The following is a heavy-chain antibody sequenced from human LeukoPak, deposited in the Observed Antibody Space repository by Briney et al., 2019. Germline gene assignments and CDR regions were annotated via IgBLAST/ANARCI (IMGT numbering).Heavy chain of an antibody. CDR3: VWQYYDRTGYYYFDY. V-gene: IGHV4-39*01. CDR2: MYYSGST. J-gene: IGHJ4*02. CDR1: GGSITGSSYY. D-gene: IGHD3-22*01. Sequence: PSETLSLTCTVSGGSITGSSYYWGWIRQPPGKGLEWVGSMYYSGSTFYNPSLKSRVTIPVDTSKNQFSLRLSSVTAADTAVYYCVWQYYDRTGYYYFDYWGQGTLVTVSS.